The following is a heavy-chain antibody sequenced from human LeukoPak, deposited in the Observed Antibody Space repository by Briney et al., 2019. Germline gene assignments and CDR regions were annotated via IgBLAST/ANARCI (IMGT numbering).Heavy chain of an antibody. Sequence: GASVKVSCKASGYTFTNYGIDWVRQAPGQGLEWMGWINPNSGGTNYAQKFQGRVTMTRDTFISTAYMELSRLRSDDTAVYYCARESIVGEAGAFDIWGQGTMVTVSS. V-gene: IGHV1-2*02. D-gene: IGHD1-26*01. CDR2: INPNSGGT. J-gene: IGHJ3*02. CDR1: GYTFTNYG. CDR3: ARESIVGEAGAFDI.